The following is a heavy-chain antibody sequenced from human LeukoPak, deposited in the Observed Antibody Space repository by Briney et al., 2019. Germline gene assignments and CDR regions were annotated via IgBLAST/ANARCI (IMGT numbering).Heavy chain of an antibody. V-gene: IGHV3-23*01. CDR3: AREYVSAAGTFFRFNWFDP. CDR2: ITGSGGST. CDR1: GFTFSSYA. Sequence: GGSLRLSCAASGFTFSSYAMNWVRQAPGKGLEWVSGITGSGGSTDYADSVNGRFTISRDNSKNTLYVQMNSLRAEDTAVYYCAREYVSAAGTFFRFNWFDPWGQGTLVTVSS. D-gene: IGHD1-1*01. J-gene: IGHJ5*02.